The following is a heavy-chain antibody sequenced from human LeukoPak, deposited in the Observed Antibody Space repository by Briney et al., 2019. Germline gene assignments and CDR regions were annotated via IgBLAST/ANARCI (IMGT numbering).Heavy chain of an antibody. CDR3: AGVYNQNAFDI. CDR1: GFTFSSYW. D-gene: IGHD1-1*01. Sequence: GGSLRLSCAASGFTFSSYWMHWVRQAPGKGLVWVSRINTDGSSTSYADSVKGRFTISRDNAKNTLYLQMNSLRAEDTAVYYCAGVYNQNAFDIWGQGTMVTVSS. J-gene: IGHJ3*02. CDR2: INTDGSST. V-gene: IGHV3-74*01.